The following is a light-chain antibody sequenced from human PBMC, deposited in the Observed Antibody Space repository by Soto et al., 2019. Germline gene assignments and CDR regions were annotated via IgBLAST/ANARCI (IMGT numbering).Light chain of an antibody. J-gene: IGKJ5*01. V-gene: IGKV3-11*01. CDR2: DTS. CDR3: QQRNSWPPNFT. Sequence: EMVLTQSPATLSLSPGERTTLSCRASQSVGSFLAWYQQKPGQATRLRIYDTSISATGIPARFSGSGSGTDFTLTISSLEPEDGAVAYGQQRNSWPPNFTIGQGTRLESK. CDR1: QSVGSF.